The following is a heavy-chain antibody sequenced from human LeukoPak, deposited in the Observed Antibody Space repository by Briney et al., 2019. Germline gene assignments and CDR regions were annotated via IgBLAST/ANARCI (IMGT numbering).Heavy chain of an antibody. CDR1: GDSFSKYG. Sequence: SVKVSCKASGDSFSKYGISWVRQAPGQGLEWMGGIIPLFGTANYAQKFQGRVMITADESTSTVYMELNSLRFEDTAIYYCAREWNYETSGYFFYYWGQGTLITVSS. D-gene: IGHD3-22*01. V-gene: IGHV1-69*13. CDR2: IIPLFGTA. J-gene: IGHJ4*02. CDR3: AREWNYETSGYFFYY.